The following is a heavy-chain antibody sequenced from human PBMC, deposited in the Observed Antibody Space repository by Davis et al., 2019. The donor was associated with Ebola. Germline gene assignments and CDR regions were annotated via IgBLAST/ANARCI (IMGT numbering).Heavy chain of an antibody. CDR2: INPSGGST. V-gene: IGHV1-18*01. CDR1: GYTFTSYG. CDR3: ARDSRIAARPGMGY. Sequence: ASVKVSCKASGYTFTSYGISWVRQAPGQGLEWIGIINPSGGSTNYTQKFQGRVTMTTDTSTSTAYMELRSLRSDDTAVYYCARDSRIAARPGMGYWGQGTLVTVSS. D-gene: IGHD6-6*01. J-gene: IGHJ4*02.